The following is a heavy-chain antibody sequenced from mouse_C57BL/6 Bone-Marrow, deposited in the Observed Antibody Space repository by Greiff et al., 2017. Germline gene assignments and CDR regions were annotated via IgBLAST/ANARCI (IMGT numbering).Heavy chain of an antibody. V-gene: IGHV6-3*01. CDR2: IRLKSDNYAT. J-gene: IGHJ3*01. CDR3: TELPAWFAY. CDR1: GFTFSNYW. Sequence: EVKVEESGGGLVQPGGSMKLSCVASGFTFSNYWMNWVRQSPEKGLEWVAQIRLKSDNYATHYAESVKGRFTISRDDSKSSVYLQMNNLRAEDTGIYYCTELPAWFAYWGQGTLVTVSA.